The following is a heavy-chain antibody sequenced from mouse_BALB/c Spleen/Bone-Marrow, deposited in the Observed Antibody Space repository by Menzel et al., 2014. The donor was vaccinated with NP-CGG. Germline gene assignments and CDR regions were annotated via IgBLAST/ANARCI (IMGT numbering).Heavy chain of an antibody. D-gene: IGHD1-2*01. Sequence: EVQGVESGAELVKPGASVKLSCTASGFNIKDTYMHWVEQRPEQGLEWIGRIDPANGNTKYDPKFQGKATITADTSSNTAYLQLSSLTSEDTAVYYCARGGTTATWYFDVWGAGTTVTVSS. CDR1: GFNIKDTY. CDR2: IDPANGNT. CDR3: ARGGTTATWYFDV. J-gene: IGHJ1*01. V-gene: IGHV14-3*02.